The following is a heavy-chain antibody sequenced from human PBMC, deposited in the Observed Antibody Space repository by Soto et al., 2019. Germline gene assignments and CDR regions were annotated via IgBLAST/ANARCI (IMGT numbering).Heavy chain of an antibody. CDR1: GFTFSSYG. CDR3: ARDIRGSGWYWDYYYGMDV. D-gene: IGHD6-19*01. V-gene: IGHV3-33*01. CDR2: IGYDGSNK. J-gene: IGHJ6*04. Sequence: QVQLVESGGGVVQPGRSLRLSCAASGFTFSSYGMHWVRQAPGKGLEWVAVIGYDGSNKYYADSVKGRFTISRDNSKNTMYLQMNRLRAEDTAVYYCARDIRGSGWYWDYYYGMDVWGKGTTVTVSS.